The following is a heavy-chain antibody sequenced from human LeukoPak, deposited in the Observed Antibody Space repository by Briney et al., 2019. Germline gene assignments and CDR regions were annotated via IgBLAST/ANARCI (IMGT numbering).Heavy chain of an antibody. J-gene: IGHJ4*02. CDR3: AKGRNDYGANSFDY. CDR1: GFTVSSNY. Sequence: GGSLRLSCAASGFTVSSNYMSWVRQAPGKGLEWVSVIYSGGSTYYADSVKGRFTISRDNSKNTLYLQMDSLRAEDTAIYYCAKGRNDYGANSFDYWGQGTLVTVSS. D-gene: IGHD4-23*01. V-gene: IGHV3-66*01. CDR2: IYSGGST.